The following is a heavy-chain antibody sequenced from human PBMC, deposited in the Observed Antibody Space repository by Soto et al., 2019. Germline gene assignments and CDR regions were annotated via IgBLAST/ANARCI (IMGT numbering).Heavy chain of an antibody. CDR1: RYTFTNFY. J-gene: IGHJ6*04. CDR2: INPSGGST. Sequence: ASVKVSCKASRYTFTNFYIHWLRPAPGQGLEWMGIINPSGGSTTYPQKFQGRVTMTRDTSTSTVHMELITLRSEDTAVYYCARPQVGRPLAVWGSGTTVTDPS. V-gene: IGHV1-46*01. D-gene: IGHD1-26*01. CDR3: ARPQVGRPLAV.